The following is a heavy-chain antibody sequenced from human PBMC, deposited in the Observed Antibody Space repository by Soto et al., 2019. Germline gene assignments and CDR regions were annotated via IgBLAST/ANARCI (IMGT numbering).Heavy chain of an antibody. CDR2: IRSKANSYAT. CDR3: TRRNDFWSGYPWGYYYGMDV. V-gene: IGHV3-73*01. D-gene: IGHD3-3*01. Sequence: GGSLRLSCAASGFTFSGSAMHWVRQASGKGLEWVGRIRSKANSYATAYAASVKGRFTISRDDSKNTAYLQMNSLKTEDTAVYYCTRRNDFWSGYPWGYYYGMDVWGQGTTVTVSS. CDR1: GFTFSGSA. J-gene: IGHJ6*02.